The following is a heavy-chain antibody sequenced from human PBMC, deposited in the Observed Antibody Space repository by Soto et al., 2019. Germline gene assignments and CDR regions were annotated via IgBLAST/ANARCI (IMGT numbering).Heavy chain of an antibody. Sequence: QLQLQESGPGLVKPSETLSLTCTVSGGPISSSSYYWGWIRQPPGKGLEWIGTIYYTGYTYNNLSLQGRFAISVETSKDQFSLRLSSVTAADTAVYFCERSGIATQWYFDLWGRGTLVTVSS. CDR1: GGPISSSSYY. J-gene: IGHJ2*01. CDR2: IYYTGYT. V-gene: IGHV4-39*01. D-gene: IGHD3-3*01. CDR3: ERSGIATQWYFDL.